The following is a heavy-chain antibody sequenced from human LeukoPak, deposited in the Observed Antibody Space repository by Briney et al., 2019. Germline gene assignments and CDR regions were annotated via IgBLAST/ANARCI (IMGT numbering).Heavy chain of an antibody. V-gene: IGHV4-59*12. J-gene: IGHJ3*02. CDR2: IYYSGST. D-gene: IGHD4-23*01. CDR3: ARDRVATDAFDI. CDR1: GGSIGSYY. Sequence: SETLSLTCTVSGGSIGSYYWSWIRHPPGKGLEWIGYIYYSGSTNYNPSLKSRVTISVDTSKNQFSLKLSSVTAADTAVYYCARDRVATDAFDIWGQGTMVTVSS.